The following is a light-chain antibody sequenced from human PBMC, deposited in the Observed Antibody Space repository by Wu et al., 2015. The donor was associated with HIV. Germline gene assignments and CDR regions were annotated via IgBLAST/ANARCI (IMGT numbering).Light chain of an antibody. Sequence: EIVMTQSPATLSVSPGERATLSCRASQSISSKFAWYQQKPGQAPRLLIYDASNRATGIPARFSGSGSGTDFTLTISSLEPEDFAVYYCQQRSNWRLFTFGPGTKVDIK. CDR3: QQRSNWRLFT. CDR1: QSISSK. V-gene: IGKV3-11*01. CDR2: DAS. J-gene: IGKJ3*01.